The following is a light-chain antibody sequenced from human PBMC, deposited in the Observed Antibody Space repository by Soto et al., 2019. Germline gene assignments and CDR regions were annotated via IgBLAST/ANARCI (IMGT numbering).Light chain of an antibody. CDR1: QSVSSSY. J-gene: IGKJ4*01. V-gene: IGKV3-20*01. CDR3: QQYSSSPQT. Sequence: EIVLTQSPGTLSLSPGERATLSCRASQSVSSSYLAWYQQTPGNAPRLLIYVASIRATGIPDRFSGSGSGTDFTLTINRLQPEDFGAYYCQQYSSSPQTFGRGTKVDIK. CDR2: VAS.